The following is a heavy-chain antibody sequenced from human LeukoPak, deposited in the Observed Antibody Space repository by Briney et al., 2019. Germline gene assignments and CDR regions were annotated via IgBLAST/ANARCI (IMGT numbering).Heavy chain of an antibody. CDR1: GYNFTTYD. J-gene: IGHJ5*02. D-gene: IGHD3-16*01. CDR3: ARERGRGFDR. CDR2: MSTYNGNT. V-gene: IGHV1-18*01. Sequence: ASVKVSCKASGYNFTTYDLNWVRQAPGQGLEWMGWMSTYNGNTHSPQKFQDRVTMTTDTSTSTAYMELRSLRSDDTAVYYCARERGRGFDRWGQGTLVTVSS.